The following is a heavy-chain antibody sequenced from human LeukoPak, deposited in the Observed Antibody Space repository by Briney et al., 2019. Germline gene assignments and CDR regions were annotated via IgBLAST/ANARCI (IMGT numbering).Heavy chain of an antibody. V-gene: IGHV4-4*07. Sequence: SETLSLDCTVSGGSISSYYWSWIRQPAGKGLEWIGRIYTSGNTNYNPSLKSRDTMSVDTSKNQFSLKLSSVTAADTAVYYCARMTTVTAHHYYYYGMDVWGQGTTVTVSS. J-gene: IGHJ6*02. D-gene: IGHD4-17*01. CDR1: GGSISSYY. CDR2: IYTSGNT. CDR3: ARMTTVTAHHYYYYGMDV.